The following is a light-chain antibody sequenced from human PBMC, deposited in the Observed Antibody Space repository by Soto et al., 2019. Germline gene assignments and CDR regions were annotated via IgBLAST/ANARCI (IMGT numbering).Light chain of an antibody. CDR2: GAS. CDR1: QSVSSSY. CDR3: QQYGSSPPVT. V-gene: IGKV3-20*01. Sequence: EIVLTQSPDTLSLSPVERATLSCRASQSVSSSYLAWYQQKPGQAPRLLIYGASSRATGIPDRFSGSGSGTDFTLTISRLEPEDFAVYYCQQYGSSPPVTFGQGTRLEIK. J-gene: IGKJ5*01.